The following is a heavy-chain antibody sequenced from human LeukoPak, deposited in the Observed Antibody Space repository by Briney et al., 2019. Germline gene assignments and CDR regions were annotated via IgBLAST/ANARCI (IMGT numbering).Heavy chain of an antibody. V-gene: IGHV1-8*01. J-gene: IGHJ6*03. CDR3: ARGVAAAGTYYYYMDV. D-gene: IGHD6-13*01. CDR1: GYTFTSYD. CDR2: MNPNSGNS. Sequence: ASVKVSCKASGYTFTSYDINWVRQAAGQGLEWMGWMNPNSGNSGYAQKFQGRVTMTRNTSISTAYMELSSLRSEDTAVYYCARGVAAAGTYYYYMDVWGKGTTATVSS.